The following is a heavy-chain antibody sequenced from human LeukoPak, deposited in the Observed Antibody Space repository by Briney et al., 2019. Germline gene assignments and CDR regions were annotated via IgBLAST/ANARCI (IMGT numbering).Heavy chain of an antibody. Sequence: SETLSLTCAVYGGSFTIYSWTWIRQPPGKSLEWVGEISPGGNTQYNPSLKSRVTISLDASKSQFYLKLNSVTAADTAVYYCARRVRSADYRLDYWGQGTLVTVSS. V-gene: IGHV4-34*01. D-gene: IGHD4-11*01. CDR3: ARRVRSADYRLDY. CDR1: GGSFTIYS. CDR2: ISPGGNT. J-gene: IGHJ4*02.